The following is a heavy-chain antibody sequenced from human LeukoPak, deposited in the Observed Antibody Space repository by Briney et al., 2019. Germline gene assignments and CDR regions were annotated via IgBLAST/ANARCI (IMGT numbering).Heavy chain of an antibody. CDR2: IKEDGSDK. V-gene: IGHV3-7*01. Sequence: QPGGSLRLSCAASGFTFSSYWMNWVRQAPGKGLEWVANIKEDGSDKYYVDSVKGRFTISRDNAKNSLYLQMNSLRAEDTAVYYCARRVEEWQLDYWGQGTLVTVSS. CDR1: GFTFSSYW. J-gene: IGHJ4*02. CDR3: ARRVEEWQLDY. D-gene: IGHD3-3*01.